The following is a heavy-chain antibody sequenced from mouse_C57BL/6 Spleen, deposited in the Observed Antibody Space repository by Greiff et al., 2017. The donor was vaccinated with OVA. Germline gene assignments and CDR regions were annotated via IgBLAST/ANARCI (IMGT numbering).Heavy chain of an antibody. CDR2: IYPGDGDT. Sequence: QVQLQQSGPELVKPGASVKISCKASGYAFSSSWMNWVKQRPGKGLEWIGRIYPGDGDTNYNGKFKGKATLTADKSSSTAYMQLSSLTSEDSSVFFCSKAFRCCLSFWGPGTPLPVSS. CDR1: GYAFSSSW. J-gene: IGHJ2*01. CDR3: SKAFRCCLSF. V-gene: IGHV1-82*01.